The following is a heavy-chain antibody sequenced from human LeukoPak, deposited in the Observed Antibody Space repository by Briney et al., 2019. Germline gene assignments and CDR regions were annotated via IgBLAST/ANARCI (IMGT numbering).Heavy chain of an antibody. CDR3: ARVGHCSSTSCSKLAFDY. CDR1: GGTFSSYA. J-gene: IGHJ4*02. D-gene: IGHD2-2*01. Sequence: SVKVSCKASGGTFSSYAISWVRQAPGQGLEWMGGIIPIFGTANYAQKFQGRVTITTDESTSTAYMELSSLRSEDTAVYYCARVGHCSSTSCSKLAFDYWGQGTLVTVSS. V-gene: IGHV1-69*05. CDR2: IIPIFGTA.